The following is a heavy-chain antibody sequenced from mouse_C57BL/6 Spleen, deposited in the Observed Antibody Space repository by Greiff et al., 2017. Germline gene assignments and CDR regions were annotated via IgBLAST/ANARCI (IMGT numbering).Heavy chain of an antibody. Sequence: VQLVESGPGLVAPSQSLSITCTVSGFSLTSYGVHWVRQPPGKGLEWLVVIWSDGSTTYNSALKSRLSISKDNSKSQVFLKMNSLQTDDTAMYYGARHEGSSPYYYAMDYWGQGTSVTVSS. V-gene: IGHV2-6-1*01. J-gene: IGHJ4*01. CDR3: ARHEGSSPYYYAMDY. D-gene: IGHD1-1*01. CDR2: IWSDGST. CDR1: GFSLTSYG.